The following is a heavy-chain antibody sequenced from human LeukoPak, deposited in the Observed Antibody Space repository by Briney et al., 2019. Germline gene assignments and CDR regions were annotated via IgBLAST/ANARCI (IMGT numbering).Heavy chain of an antibody. CDR3: ARSLVGATAAPFDY. CDR1: GFTFSSYA. J-gene: IGHJ4*02. CDR2: ISGSGGST. D-gene: IGHD1-26*01. Sequence: PGGSLRLSCAASGFTFSSYAMSWVRQAPGKGLEWVSAISGSGGSTYYADSVKGRFTISRDNSKNTLYLQMNSLRAEDTAVYYCARSLVGATAAPFDYWGQGTLVTVSS. V-gene: IGHV3-23*01.